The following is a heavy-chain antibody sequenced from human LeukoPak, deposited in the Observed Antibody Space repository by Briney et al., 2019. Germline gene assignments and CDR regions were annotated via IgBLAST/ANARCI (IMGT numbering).Heavy chain of an antibody. CDR2: IYTSGST. D-gene: IGHD1-1*01. J-gene: IGHJ3*02. CDR1: GGSISSYY. CDR3: ARDQYARQLERPSGAFDI. Sequence: SETLSLTCTVSGGSISSYYWSWIRQPAGKGLEWIGRIYTSGSTNYNPSLKSRVTMSVDTSKNQFSLKLSSVTAADTAVYYCARDQYARQLERPSGAFDIWGQGTMVTVSS. V-gene: IGHV4-4*07.